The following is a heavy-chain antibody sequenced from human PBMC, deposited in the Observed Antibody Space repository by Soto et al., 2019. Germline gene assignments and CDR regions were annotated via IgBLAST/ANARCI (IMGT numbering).Heavy chain of an antibody. CDR2: ISSNGGRV. CDR3: ARDQGSGWSASHY. D-gene: IGHD6-19*01. CDR1: GFAFSNYA. V-gene: IGHV3-64*01. Sequence: EVQLVESGGGLVQPGGSLRLSCAASGFAFSNYAMHWVRQAPGKGLEYVSGISSNGGRVYYGNSVRGRFTISSDNAKNTLQLQMGSLTVEDMSVYYCARDQGSGWSASHYWVQGTMVTVSS. J-gene: IGHJ4*02.